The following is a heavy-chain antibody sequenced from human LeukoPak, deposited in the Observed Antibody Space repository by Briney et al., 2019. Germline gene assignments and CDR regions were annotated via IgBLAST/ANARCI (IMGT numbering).Heavy chain of an antibody. CDR2: INHSGST. D-gene: IGHD3-10*01. CDR3: ARAVRPGITMVRGVRGTFDY. CDR1: GGSFSGYY. Sequence: SETLSLTCAVYGGSFSGYYWSWIRQPPGKGLEWIGEINHSGSTNYNPSLKSRVTISVDTSKNQFSLKLSPVTAADTAVYYCARAVRPGITMVRGVRGTFDYWGQGTLVTVSS. V-gene: IGHV4-34*01. J-gene: IGHJ4*02.